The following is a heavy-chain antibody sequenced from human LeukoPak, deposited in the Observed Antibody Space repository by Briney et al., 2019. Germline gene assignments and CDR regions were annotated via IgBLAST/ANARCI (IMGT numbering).Heavy chain of an antibody. V-gene: IGHV3-23*01. CDR3: ARNPAFYGGTVVNYYFDY. CDR2: ISGSGDNT. CDR1: GFTFSSYA. J-gene: IGHJ4*02. D-gene: IGHD4-23*01. Sequence: PGGSLRLSCAASGFTFSSYAMSWVRQVPGKGLEWVSVISGSGDNTYYADSVKGRFTISRGNSENTLYLQMNSLRAEDTAVYYCARNPAFYGGTVVNYYFDYWGRGTLVTVSS.